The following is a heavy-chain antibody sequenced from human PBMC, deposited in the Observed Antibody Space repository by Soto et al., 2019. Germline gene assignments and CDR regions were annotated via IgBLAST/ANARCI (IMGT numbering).Heavy chain of an antibody. D-gene: IGHD6-19*01. CDR2: IYPGDSDP. Sequence: GESLKISCQGSGYNFSRYWIVWVRQMPGKGLEWMGFIYPGDSDPRYSQSFQGNVTISADKSISTAYQQWTSLKASDPAKYYCVIHKSGWDIGYCGRGPLTTVSS. CDR1: GYNFSRYW. V-gene: IGHV5-51*01. J-gene: IGHJ4*02. CDR3: VIHKSGWDIGY.